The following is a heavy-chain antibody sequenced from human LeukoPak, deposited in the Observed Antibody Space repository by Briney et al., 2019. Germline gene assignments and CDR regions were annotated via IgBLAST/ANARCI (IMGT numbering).Heavy chain of an antibody. D-gene: IGHD3-22*01. V-gene: IGHV3-74*01. CDR1: GFTLSDHW. CDR3: AREYNSGPKQTDAFDI. Sequence: GGSLRLSCAASGFTLSDHWMHWVRQAPGKGLVWVSRISGDEIWTSYADSVKGRFLISRDNAKDTLYLQMNSLRTEDTAVYYCAREYNSGPKQTDAFDIWGQGTMVTVSS. CDR2: ISGDEIWT. J-gene: IGHJ3*02.